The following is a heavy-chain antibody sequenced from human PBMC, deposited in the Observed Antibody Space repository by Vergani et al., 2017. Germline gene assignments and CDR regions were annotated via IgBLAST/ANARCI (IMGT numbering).Heavy chain of an antibody. J-gene: IGHJ6*03. Sequence: EVHLLESGGGLVQSGGSLRLSCAASGFTFSNSAVSWVRQAPGRGLAWVSSISGPGLSTYYADSVKGRFSISRDNSKNTVFLQMHSLRAEDTAIYYCAKGGPPIAAYYYYMDVWGKGTTVTVSS. V-gene: IGHV3-23*01. CDR2: ISGPGLST. CDR1: GFTFSNSA. D-gene: IGHD6-13*01. CDR3: AKGGPPIAAYYYYMDV.